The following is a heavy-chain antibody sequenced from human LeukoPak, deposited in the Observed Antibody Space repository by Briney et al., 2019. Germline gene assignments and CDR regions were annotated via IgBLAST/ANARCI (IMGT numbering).Heavy chain of an antibody. CDR3: ARETGEEYGDYIPFFDY. J-gene: IGHJ4*02. Sequence: SETLSLTCTVSGGSISSSSYYWGWIRQPPGKGLEWIGSIYYSGSTYYNPSLKSRVTISVDTSKNQFSLKLSSVTAADTAVYYCARETGEEYGDYIPFFDYWGQGTLVTVSS. D-gene: IGHD4-17*01. V-gene: IGHV4-39*07. CDR1: GGSISSSSYY. CDR2: IYYSGST.